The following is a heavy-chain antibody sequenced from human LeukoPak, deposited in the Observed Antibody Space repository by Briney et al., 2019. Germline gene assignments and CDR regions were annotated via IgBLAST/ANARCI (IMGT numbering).Heavy chain of an antibody. Sequence: GGSLRLSCAASGFTFSSYDMHWVRQATGKGLEWVSAIGTAGDTYYPGSVKGRFTTSRDNSKNTLYLQMNSLRAEDTAVYYCAKVGGATVAFDIWGQGTMVTVSS. CDR2: IGTAGDT. CDR3: AKVGGATVAFDI. D-gene: IGHD1-26*01. J-gene: IGHJ3*02. V-gene: IGHV3-13*01. CDR1: GFTFSSYD.